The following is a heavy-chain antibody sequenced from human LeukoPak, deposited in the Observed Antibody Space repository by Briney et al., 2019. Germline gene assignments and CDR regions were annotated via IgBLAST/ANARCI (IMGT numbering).Heavy chain of an antibody. CDR1: GFTFSSYW. CDR2: IKQDGSEK. D-gene: IGHD5-24*01. Sequence: GGSLRLSCAASGFTFSSYWMSWVSQAPGKGLEWVANIKQDGSEKYYVDSVKGRFTISRDNAKNSLYLQMNSLRAEDTAVYYCARDESRDGYSGAFDIWGQGTMVTVSS. J-gene: IGHJ3*02. V-gene: IGHV3-7*01. CDR3: ARDESRDGYSGAFDI.